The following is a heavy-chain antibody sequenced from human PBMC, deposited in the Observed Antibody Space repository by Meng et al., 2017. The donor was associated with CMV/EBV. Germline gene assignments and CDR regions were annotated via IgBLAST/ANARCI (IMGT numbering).Heavy chain of an antibody. Sequence: GSLRLSCTVSGGSVSSGSYYWSWIRQPPGKGLEWIGYIYYSGSTNYSPSLKSRVTISVDTSKNQFSLKLSSVTAADTAVYYCASTPNTGPDYWGQGTLVTVSS. D-gene: IGHD1-14*01. CDR1: GGSVSSGSYY. V-gene: IGHV4-61*01. J-gene: IGHJ4*02. CDR3: ASTPNTGPDY. CDR2: IYYSGST.